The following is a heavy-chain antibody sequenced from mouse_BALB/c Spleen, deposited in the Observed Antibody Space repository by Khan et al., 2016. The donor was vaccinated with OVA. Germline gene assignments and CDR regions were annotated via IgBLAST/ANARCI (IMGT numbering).Heavy chain of an antibody. V-gene: IGHV2-3*01. CDR2: IWGDGST. Sequence: QVQLKESGPGLVAPSQSLAITCTVSGFSLTSYGVNWVRQPPGKGLEWLGVIWGDGSTNYHSNLIFRLIISKDNSKRQALLKLNSLQTDDKATYLCDKFTQVNYSVAYWGQGTSVTVSA. CDR3: DKFTQVNYSVAY. J-gene: IGHJ4*01. CDR1: GFSLTSYG. D-gene: IGHD3-2*02.